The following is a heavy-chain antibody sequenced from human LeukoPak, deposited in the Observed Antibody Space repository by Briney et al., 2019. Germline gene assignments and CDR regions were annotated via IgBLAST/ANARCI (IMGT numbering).Heavy chain of an antibody. J-gene: IGHJ4*02. V-gene: IGHV3-30*18. CDR3: AKDRSTMVRGVQDY. CDR2: ISYDGSNK. D-gene: IGHD3-10*01. Sequence: GGSLRLSCPASGFTFSSYGMHWVRQAPGKGLEWVAVISYDGSNKYYADSVKGRFTISRDNSKNTLYLQMNSLRAEDTAVYYCAKDRSTMVRGVQDYWGQGTLVTVSS. CDR1: GFTFSSYG.